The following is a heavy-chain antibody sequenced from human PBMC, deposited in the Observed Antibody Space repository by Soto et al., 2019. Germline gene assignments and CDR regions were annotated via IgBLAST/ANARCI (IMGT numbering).Heavy chain of an antibody. D-gene: IGHD3-16*01. V-gene: IGHV4-4*02. Sequence: QVQLQESGPGLVKPSGTLSLTCAVSSGSISSSNWWRWVRQPPGKGLEWIGEIYHSGSTNYNPSLQSRVTISVDKSKHPFSLKLSSVTAADTAVYYCARGAEVSRNYYYYYYMDVWGKGTTVTVSS. J-gene: IGHJ6*03. CDR2: IYHSGST. CDR1: SGSISSSNW. CDR3: ARGAEVSRNYYYYYYMDV.